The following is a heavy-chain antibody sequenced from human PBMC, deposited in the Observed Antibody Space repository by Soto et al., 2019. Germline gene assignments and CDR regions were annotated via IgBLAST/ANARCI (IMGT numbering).Heavy chain of an antibody. CDR1: GGTFSSYA. J-gene: IGHJ5*02. Sequence: QVQLVQSGAEVKKPGSSVKVSCKASGGTFSSYAISWVRQAPGQGLEWMGGIIPIFGTANYAQKFQGRVTINADESTSTAYMELSSLRAEDTAVYYCARGGLYSGSWYGWFDPWGQGTLVTGSS. V-gene: IGHV1-69*01. CDR2: IIPIFGTA. D-gene: IGHD6-13*01. CDR3: ARGGLYSGSWYGWFDP.